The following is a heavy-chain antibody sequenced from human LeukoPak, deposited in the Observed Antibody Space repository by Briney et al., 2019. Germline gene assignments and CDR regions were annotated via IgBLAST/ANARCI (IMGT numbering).Heavy chain of an antibody. CDR3: AREGNRLGAYYYDSSGYAFDI. D-gene: IGHD3-22*01. J-gene: IGHJ3*02. CDR1: GGTFSSYA. CDR2: IIPILGIA. V-gene: IGHV1-69*04. Sequence: GSSVKVSCKASGGTFSSYAISWVRQAPGQGLEWMGRIIPILGIANYAQKFQGRVTITADKSTSTAYMELSSLRSEDTAVYYCAREGNRLGAYYYDSSGYAFDIWGQGTMVTVSS.